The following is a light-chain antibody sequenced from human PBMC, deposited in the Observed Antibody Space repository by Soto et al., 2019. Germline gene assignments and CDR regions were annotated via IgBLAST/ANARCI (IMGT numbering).Light chain of an antibody. V-gene: IGKV3-15*01. Sequence: EIVMTQSPATLSVSPGERATLSCRASQSVSSNLAWYQQKPGQAPRLLIYGASTRATGIPARFSGSGSGTELTLTITGLQSEDFAVYYCQQYNNWPPLTFGGGPKVAIK. CDR3: QQYNNWPPLT. CDR1: QSVSSN. J-gene: IGKJ4*01. CDR2: GAS.